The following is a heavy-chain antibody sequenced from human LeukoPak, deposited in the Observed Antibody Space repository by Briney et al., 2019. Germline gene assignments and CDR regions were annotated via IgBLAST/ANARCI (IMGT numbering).Heavy chain of an antibody. CDR3: AREGPRGNSQFDY. D-gene: IGHD2/OR15-2a*01. J-gene: IGHJ4*02. V-gene: IGHV3-7*01. CDR1: GFIFTNYW. CDR2: IKEDGSEK. Sequence: GGSLRLSCAASGFIFTNYWMSWVRQAPGKGLEWVANIKEDGSEKHYVDSAKGRFTISRDNAKNSLYLQMNSLRAEDTAVYYCAREGPRGNSQFDYWGQGTLVTVST.